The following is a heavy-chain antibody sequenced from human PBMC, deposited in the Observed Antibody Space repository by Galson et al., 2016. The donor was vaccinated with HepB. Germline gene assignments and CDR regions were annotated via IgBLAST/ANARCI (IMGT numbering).Heavy chain of an antibody. Sequence: SLRLSCAASGFSFSTYTMNWVRQAPGKGLEWVASISSSSATIYYVDSVKGRFAVSRDDAKNSVYLQMNSLRVEDTAVYYCTRDGALPGGWVWNDPWGQGTLVIVSS. J-gene: IGHJ5*02. CDR3: TRDGALPGGWVWNDP. D-gene: IGHD3-16*01. CDR2: ISSSSATI. V-gene: IGHV3-48*04. CDR1: GFSFSTYT.